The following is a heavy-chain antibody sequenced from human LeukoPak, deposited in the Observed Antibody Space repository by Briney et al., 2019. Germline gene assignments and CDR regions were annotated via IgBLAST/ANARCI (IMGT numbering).Heavy chain of an antibody. CDR2: ISYDGSDI. Sequence: GGSPRLSCEASGFTFSGYGMHWVRQTPGRGLEWVAVISYDGSDIYYADSVKGRFTISRDNSKSTLHLQMSSLRTEDTALYYCAKAITAVTSGFDSWGQGTLVTVSS. V-gene: IGHV3-30*18. CDR3: AKAITAVTSGFDS. J-gene: IGHJ4*02. D-gene: IGHD4-17*01. CDR1: GFTFSGYG.